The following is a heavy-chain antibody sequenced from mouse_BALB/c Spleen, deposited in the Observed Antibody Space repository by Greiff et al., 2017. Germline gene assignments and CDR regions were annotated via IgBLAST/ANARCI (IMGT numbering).Heavy chain of an antibody. J-gene: IGHJ3*01. D-gene: IGHD2-4*01. Sequence: EVQGVESGGGLVKPGGSLKLSCAASGFTFSDYYMYWVRQTPEKRLEWVATISDGGSYTYYPDSVKGRFTISRDNAKNNLYLQMSSLKSEDTAMYYCARGDYDGTSWGQGTLVTVSA. CDR1: GFTFSDYY. V-gene: IGHV5-4*02. CDR2: ISDGGSYT. CDR3: ARGDYDGTS.